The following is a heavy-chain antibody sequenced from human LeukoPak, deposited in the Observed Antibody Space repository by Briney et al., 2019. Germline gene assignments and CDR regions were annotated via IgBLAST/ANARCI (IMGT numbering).Heavy chain of an antibody. CDR1: GFTFSDYY. CDR3: ARERSSTFFDY. Sequence: GGSLRLSCAASGFTFSDYYMSWIRQAPGKGLEWVSYISSSGSTIYYADSVKGRLTISRDNAKNSLYLQMNSLRAEDTAVYYCARERSSTFFDYWGQGTLVTVSS. J-gene: IGHJ4*02. CDR2: ISSSGSTI. D-gene: IGHD6-13*01. V-gene: IGHV3-11*01.